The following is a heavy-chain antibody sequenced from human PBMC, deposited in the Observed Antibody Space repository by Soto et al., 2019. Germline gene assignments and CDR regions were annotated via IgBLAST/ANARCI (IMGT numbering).Heavy chain of an antibody. D-gene: IGHD5-12*01. V-gene: IGHV4-34*01. CDR2: INHSGST. CDR1: GGSFSGYY. Sequence: QVQLQQWGAGLLKPSETLSLTCAVYGGSFSGYYWSWIRQPPGKGLEWIGEINHSGSTNYNPSLSSRVTVAVDMSKTQFSLELSSLTAADTAVYYGARSGRGLIRDGYNLGYYYYGMDVWGQGTTVTVSS. CDR3: ARSGRGLIRDGYNLGYYYYGMDV. J-gene: IGHJ6*02.